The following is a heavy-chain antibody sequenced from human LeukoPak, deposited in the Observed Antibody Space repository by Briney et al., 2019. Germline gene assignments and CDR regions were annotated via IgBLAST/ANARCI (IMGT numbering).Heavy chain of an antibody. D-gene: IGHD3-10*01. J-gene: IGHJ4*02. Sequence: SETLSLTCTVSGGSISSYYWSWIRQPPGKGLEWIGYIYYSGSTNYNPSLKSRVTISVDTSKNQFSLKLSSVTAADTAVYYCARSSGPYGSGEHFDYWGQGTLATVSS. CDR2: IYYSGST. CDR1: GGSISSYY. V-gene: IGHV4-59*08. CDR3: ARSSGPYGSGEHFDY.